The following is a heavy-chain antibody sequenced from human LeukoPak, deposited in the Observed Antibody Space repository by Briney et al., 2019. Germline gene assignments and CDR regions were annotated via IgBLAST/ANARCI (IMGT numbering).Heavy chain of an antibody. CDR2: IWYDGSNK. CDR1: GFTFSSYG. J-gene: IGHJ4*02. V-gene: IGHV3-33*01. Sequence: GGSLRLSCAASGFTFSSYGMHWVRQAPGKGLEWVAVIWYDGSNKYYADSVKGRFTISRDNSKNTLYLQMNSLRAEDTAVYYCARDVGVCGGDCYSDWYFDCWGQGTLVTVSS. D-gene: IGHD2-21*02. CDR3: ARDVGVCGGDCYSDWYFDC.